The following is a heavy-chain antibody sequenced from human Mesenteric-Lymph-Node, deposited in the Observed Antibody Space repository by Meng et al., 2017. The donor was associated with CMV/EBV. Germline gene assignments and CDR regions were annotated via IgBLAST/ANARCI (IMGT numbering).Heavy chain of an antibody. CDR1: TAYS. D-gene: IGHD3-10*01. J-gene: IGHJ5*02. V-gene: IGHV1-3*01. Sequence: TAYSIQWVRQAPGQRLEWMGWINAGSGNTRYSQKFQGRVTITRDTSASTAYMELNSLTPEDTAVYYCARDFVDIVGGVIETLKWFDPWGQGTLVTVSS. CDR2: INAGSGNT. CDR3: ARDFVDIVGGVIETLKWFDP.